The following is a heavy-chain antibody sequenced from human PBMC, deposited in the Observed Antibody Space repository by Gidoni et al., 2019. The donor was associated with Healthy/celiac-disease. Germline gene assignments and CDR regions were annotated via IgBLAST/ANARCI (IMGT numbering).Heavy chain of an antibody. D-gene: IGHD6-6*01. Sequence: QVKLQESGPGLVKPSGTLSLTCAVSGGSNSSSNWWSWVRQPPGKGLEWIGEIYHRGSTNYNPSLKRRVTISVDKSKTQFSLKLSSVTAADTSVYYCARDPENPEYGLDYWGQGTLVTVSS. CDR2: IYHRGST. J-gene: IGHJ4*02. V-gene: IGHV4-4*02. CDR1: GGSNSSSNW. CDR3: ARDPENPEYGLDY.